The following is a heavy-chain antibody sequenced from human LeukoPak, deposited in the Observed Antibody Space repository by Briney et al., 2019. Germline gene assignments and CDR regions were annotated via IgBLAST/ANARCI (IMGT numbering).Heavy chain of an antibody. D-gene: IGHD3-10*01. CDR3: ATSGTAMYYGSGSYTY. Sequence: ASVKVSCKVSGYTLTELSMHWVRQAPGKGLEWMGGFDPEDGETIHAQKFQGRVTMTEDTSTDTAYMELSSLRSEDTAVYYCATSGTAMYYGSGSYTYWGQGTLVTVSS. CDR2: FDPEDGET. J-gene: IGHJ4*02. CDR1: GYTLTELS. V-gene: IGHV1-24*01.